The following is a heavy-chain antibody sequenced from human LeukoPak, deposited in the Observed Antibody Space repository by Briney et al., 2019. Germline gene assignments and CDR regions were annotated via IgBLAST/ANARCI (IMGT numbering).Heavy chain of an antibody. CDR2: IRSTANGYAT. D-gene: IGHD2-21*02. CDR1: GFTFSGSA. CDR3: AKDKRFCGGDCYHFDY. V-gene: IGHV3-73*01. J-gene: IGHJ4*02. Sequence: GGSLRLSCAASGFTFSGSALHWVRQASGKGLEWVGRIRSTANGYATAYAASVKGRFTISRDDSKNTAYLQMNSLRAEDTAVYYCAKDKRFCGGDCYHFDYWGQGTLVTVSS.